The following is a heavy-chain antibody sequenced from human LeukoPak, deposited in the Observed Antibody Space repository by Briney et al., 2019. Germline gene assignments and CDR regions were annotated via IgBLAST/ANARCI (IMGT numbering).Heavy chain of an antibody. V-gene: IGHV4-39*01. CDR2: IDQSGKM. D-gene: IGHD3-3*01. CDR3: ARHSDYLGVNGFDI. Sequence: SETLSLTCTVSGGSISGSSQYRGWIRQPPGTGLEWIGSIDQSGKMIHNPSLESRVTISVDTSKNNFSLKLRSVTATDTAVYYCARHSDYLGVNGFDIWGQGTMVAVSS. J-gene: IGHJ3*02. CDR1: GGSISGSSQY.